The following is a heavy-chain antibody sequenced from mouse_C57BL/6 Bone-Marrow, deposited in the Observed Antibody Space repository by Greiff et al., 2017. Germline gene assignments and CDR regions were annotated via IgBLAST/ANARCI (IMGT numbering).Heavy chain of an antibody. CDR2: IHPNSGST. D-gene: IGHD2-3*01. J-gene: IGHJ3*01. CDR1: GYTFTSYW. Sequence: QVQLQQPGAELVKPGASVKLSCKASGYTFTSYWMHWVKQRPGQGLEWIGMIHPNSGSTNYNEKFKSKATLTVDKSSSTAYMQLSSLTSEDSAVYYCARYDGYHAWFAYWGQGTLGTVSA. CDR3: ARYDGYHAWFAY. V-gene: IGHV1-64*01.